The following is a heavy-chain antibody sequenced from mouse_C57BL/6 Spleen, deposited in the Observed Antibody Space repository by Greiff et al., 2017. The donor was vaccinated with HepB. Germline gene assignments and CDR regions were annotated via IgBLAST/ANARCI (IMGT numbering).Heavy chain of an antibody. V-gene: IGHV5-4*03. CDR1: GFTFSSYA. CDR3: ASSREYFDV. J-gene: IGHJ1*03. CDR2: ISDGGSYT. Sequence: EVKLVESGGGLVKPGGSLKLSCAASGFTFSSYAMSWVRQTPEKRLEWVATISDGGSYTYYPDNVKGRFTISRDNAKNNLYLQMSHLKSEDTAMYYCASSREYFDVWGTGTTVTVSS.